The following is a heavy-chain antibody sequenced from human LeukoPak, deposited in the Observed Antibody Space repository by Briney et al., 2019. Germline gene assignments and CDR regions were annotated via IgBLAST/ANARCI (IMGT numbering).Heavy chain of an antibody. J-gene: IGHJ4*02. CDR1: RFIFSMFS. CDR3: ARDLSGTYPFDL. CDR2: ISGSSSTI. Sequence: GGSLRLSCVASRFIFSMFSMNWVRQAPGKGLEWLSHISGSSSTIHYEDSVKGRFTISRDNAKISLYLQMNSLRDEDTAVYYCARDLSGTYPFDLWGQGTLVTVSS. D-gene: IGHD1-26*01. V-gene: IGHV3-48*02.